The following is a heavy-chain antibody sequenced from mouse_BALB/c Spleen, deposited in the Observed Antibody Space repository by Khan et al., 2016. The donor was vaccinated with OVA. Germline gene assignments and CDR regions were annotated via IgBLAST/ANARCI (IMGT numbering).Heavy chain of an antibody. V-gene: IGHV5-6-3*01. J-gene: IGHJ2*01. CDR1: GFTFSSYG. Sequence: EVQLLETGGGLVQPGGSLKLSCAASGFTFSSYGMSWVRQTPDKRLELVATINSNGGSTYYPDSVKGRFTISRDNAKNTLYLQMSSLKSEDTAMYYCARMARTINCGQGTTLTVSS. CDR2: INSNGGST. CDR3: ARMARTIN.